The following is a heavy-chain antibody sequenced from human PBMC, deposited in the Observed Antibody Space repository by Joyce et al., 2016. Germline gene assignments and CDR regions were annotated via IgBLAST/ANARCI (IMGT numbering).Heavy chain of an antibody. D-gene: IGHD6-19*01. CDR1: GGPFRGFL. J-gene: IGHJ4*02. CDR3: ARSQWLAPLMY. Sequence: QVQLQQWGAGLLKPSETLSLTCGVNGGPFRGFLWTWVRQPPGEGLQWIGDVNTSEATNYHPSLKSRVTISVDTSKNQFSLTLTSITAADTAMYYCARSQWLAPLMYWGQGSLVAVSS. V-gene: IGHV4-34*02. CDR2: VNTSEAT.